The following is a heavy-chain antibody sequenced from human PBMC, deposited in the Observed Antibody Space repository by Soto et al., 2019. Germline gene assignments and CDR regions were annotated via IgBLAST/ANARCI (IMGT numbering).Heavy chain of an antibody. CDR1: GFTFGDSY. D-gene: IGHD2-8*02. CDR2: INTGNRYP. J-gene: IGHJ5*02. Sequence: PGGSLRLSCAVSGFTFGDSYMSWIRQAPRNGQELLSYINTGNRYPAYSDSVKGRFTISRDNAKRSLYLQMMSLIAEDTAIYYCVRGGGVGLFDLWGQGTMVTVSS. CDR3: VRGGGVGLFDL. V-gene: IGHV3-11*06.